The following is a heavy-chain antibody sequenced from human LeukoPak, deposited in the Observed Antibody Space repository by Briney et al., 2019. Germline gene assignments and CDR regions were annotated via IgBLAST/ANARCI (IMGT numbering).Heavy chain of an antibody. CDR3: ARGGPEDAFDI. J-gene: IGHJ3*02. V-gene: IGHV3-66*01. CDR1: GFTASSDY. CDR2: IYSGGST. D-gene: IGHD1-14*01. Sequence: AGGSLRLSCLASGFTASSDYMSWVRQAPGKGLEWVSVIYSGGSTYYADSVKGRFTISRDHSKNTLYLQMNSLRAEDTAVYYCARGGPEDAFDIWGQGTMVTVSS.